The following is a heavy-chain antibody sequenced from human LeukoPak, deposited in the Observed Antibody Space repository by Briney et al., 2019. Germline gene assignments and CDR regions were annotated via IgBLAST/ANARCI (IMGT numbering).Heavy chain of an antibody. CDR1: GFTFSSYW. J-gene: IGHJ4*02. CDR2: INHTGST. CDR3: ARGSVRIDY. V-gene: IGHV4-34*01. Sequence: GSLRLSCAASGFTFSSYWMHWVRQPPGKGLEWIGEINHTGSTNYNPSLKSRVTISVDTSKNQFSLELTSVTAADTAVYFCARGSVRIDYWGQGSLVTVSS.